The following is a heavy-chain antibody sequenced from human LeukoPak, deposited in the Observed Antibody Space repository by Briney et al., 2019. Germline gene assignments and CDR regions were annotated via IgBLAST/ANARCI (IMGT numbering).Heavy chain of an antibody. CDR2: ISSDGSKP. D-gene: IGHD3-10*01. Sequence: PGGSLRLSRAASGFIFRNYAMHWVRQAPGKGLERVALISSDGSKPYHADSAKGRFSISRDNSKNTLYLQLNSLRAEDTSVYYCARDSTYWYDSGSSGPHYFDYWGQGTLVSVSS. V-gene: IGHV3-30*01. J-gene: IGHJ4*02. CDR3: ARDSTYWYDSGSSGPHYFDY. CDR1: GFIFRNYA.